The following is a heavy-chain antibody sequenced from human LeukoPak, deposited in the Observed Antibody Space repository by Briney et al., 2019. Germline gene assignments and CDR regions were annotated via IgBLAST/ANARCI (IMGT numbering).Heavy chain of an antibody. V-gene: IGHV4-59*08. CDR1: GGSISSYY. J-gene: IGHJ5*02. CDR3: ARNKTVAGPDSWFDP. CDR2: MHYSGST. Sequence: SETLSLTCIVSGGSISSYYWNWIRQPPGKGLEWIGHMHYSGSTKYNPSLKSRVTISVDTSENHFSLKLSSVTAADTAVYYCARNKTVAGPDSWFDPWGQGTLVTVSS. D-gene: IGHD6-19*01.